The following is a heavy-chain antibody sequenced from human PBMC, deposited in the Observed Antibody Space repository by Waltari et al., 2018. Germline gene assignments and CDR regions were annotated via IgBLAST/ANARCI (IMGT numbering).Heavy chain of an antibody. D-gene: IGHD5-12*01. CDR2: IYPGDSDT. V-gene: IGHV5-51*01. J-gene: IGHJ4*02. CDR1: GYSFTSYW. Sequence: EVQLVQSGAEVKKPGESLKISCKGSGYSFTSYWIGWGRQMPGKGLEWMGIIYPGDSDTRYSPSFQGQVTISADKSISTAYLQWSSLKASDTAMYYCARLPDIVASGALYYFDYWGQGTLVTVSS. CDR3: ARLPDIVASGALYYFDY.